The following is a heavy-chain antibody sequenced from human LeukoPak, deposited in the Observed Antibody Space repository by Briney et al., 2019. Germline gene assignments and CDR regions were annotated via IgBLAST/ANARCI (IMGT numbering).Heavy chain of an antibody. Sequence: GRSLRLSCTDSGFTFRDYAMSWFRQAPGKGLEWVGFIRNKAYGGTAEYAASVKGRFTISRDDSKTIAYLQMNSLKTEDTAVYYCTREKRYFDWFQADYWGQGTLVTVSS. CDR3: TREKRYFDWFQADY. D-gene: IGHD3-9*01. CDR1: GFTFRDYA. V-gene: IGHV3-49*03. CDR2: IRNKAYGGTA. J-gene: IGHJ4*02.